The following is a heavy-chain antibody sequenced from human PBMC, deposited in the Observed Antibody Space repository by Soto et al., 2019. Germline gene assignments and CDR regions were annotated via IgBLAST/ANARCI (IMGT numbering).Heavy chain of an antibody. CDR1: GXTVSSCG. D-gene: IGHD1-26*01. J-gene: IGHJ4*02. V-gene: IGHV3-33*01. Sequence: PXGSLRLACAASGXTVSSCGMHWVRQAPGKGLEWVAVILYDGSNKYYADSVKGRFTISRYNYNNTLYLQMNSLRAEDTAVYYCARELVGANMALDYWGQGNLVTVSA. CDR2: ILYDGSNK. CDR3: ARELVGANMALDY.